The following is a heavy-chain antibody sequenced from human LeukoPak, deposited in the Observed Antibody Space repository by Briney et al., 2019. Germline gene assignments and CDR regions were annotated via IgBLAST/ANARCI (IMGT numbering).Heavy chain of an antibody. CDR3: AKDDGGYSYGTYFDY. CDR1: GFTFSSYA. Sequence: GSLRLSCAASGFTFSSYAMSWVRQAPGKGLEWVSAISGSGGSTYYADSVKGRFTISRDNSKNTLYLQMNSLRAEDTAVYYCAKDDGGYSYGTYFDYWGQGTLVTVSS. J-gene: IGHJ4*02. D-gene: IGHD5-18*01. V-gene: IGHV3-23*01. CDR2: ISGSGGST.